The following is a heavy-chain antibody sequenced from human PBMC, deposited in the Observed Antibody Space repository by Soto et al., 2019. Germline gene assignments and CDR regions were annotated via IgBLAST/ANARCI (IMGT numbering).Heavy chain of an antibody. V-gene: IGHV1-8*01. Sequence: QVQLVQSGAEVKKPGASVKVSCKASGYTFTSYDINWVRQATGQGLEWMGWMNPNSGNTGYAQKFQGRVTMTRNTSISTAYSELSSLRSEDTGVYYCARGQSNLWFGELFSYYYYTYVRGKGTTVTVSS. J-gene: IGHJ6*03. CDR3: ARGQSNLWFGELFSYYYYTYV. CDR1: GYTFTSYD. D-gene: IGHD3-10*01. CDR2: MNPNSGNT.